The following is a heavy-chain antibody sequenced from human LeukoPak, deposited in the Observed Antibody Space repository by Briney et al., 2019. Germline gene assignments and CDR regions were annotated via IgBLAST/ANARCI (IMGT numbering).Heavy chain of an antibody. J-gene: IGHJ5*02. Sequence: GGSLRLSCAASGLTGSHSYVSWVRQAPGKGLEWVSAIHTSGDTCYADSVKGRFTISRDTSKNTLYLQINSLRVEDTAVYYCIVFGDSNHWGQGTLVTVSS. CDR2: IHTSGDT. D-gene: IGHD4-17*01. CDR1: GLTGSHSY. V-gene: IGHV3-53*01. CDR3: IVFGDSNH.